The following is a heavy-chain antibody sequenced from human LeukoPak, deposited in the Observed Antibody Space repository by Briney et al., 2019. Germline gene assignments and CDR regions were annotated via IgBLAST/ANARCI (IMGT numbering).Heavy chain of an antibody. CDR3: ARDPSSYSSSWYPL. V-gene: IGHV3-48*01. Sequence: GGSLRLSCAASGFTFSSYSMNWVRQAPGKGLEWVSYISSSSSTINYADSVKGRFTISRDNAKNSLYLQMNSLRAEDTAVYYCARDPSSYSSSWYPLWGQGTLVTVSS. D-gene: IGHD6-13*01. CDR2: ISSSSSTI. CDR1: GFTFSSYS. J-gene: IGHJ4*02.